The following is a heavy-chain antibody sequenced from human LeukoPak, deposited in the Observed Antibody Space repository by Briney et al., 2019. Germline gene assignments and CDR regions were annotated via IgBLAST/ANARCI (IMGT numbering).Heavy chain of an antibody. CDR1: GYSFTSYW. Sequence: GESQKISCKGSGYSFTSYWIGWVRQMPGKGLEWMGRIDPRDTYTDYSPSFQGHVTISADRSISTAYLQWSSLKASDTAMYYCARATNVVSFDYWGQGTLVTVSS. CDR3: ARATNVVSFDY. V-gene: IGHV5-10-1*01. J-gene: IGHJ4*02. CDR2: IDPRDTYT. D-gene: IGHD2-21*01.